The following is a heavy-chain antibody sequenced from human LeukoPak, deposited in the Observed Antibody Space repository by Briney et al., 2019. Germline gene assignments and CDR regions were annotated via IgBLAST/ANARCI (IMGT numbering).Heavy chain of an antibody. J-gene: IGHJ4*02. CDR2: INPNSGGT. V-gene: IGHV1-2*02. D-gene: IGHD2-15*01. Sequence: ASVKVSCRASGYTLTGYYMHWVRQAPGQGLEWMGWINPNSGGTNYAQKFQGRVTMTRDTSISTAYMELSRLRSDDTAVYYCAREGGGYCSGGRCYGVDNWGQGALVTVSS. CDR1: GYTLTGYY. CDR3: AREGGGYCSGGRCYGVDN.